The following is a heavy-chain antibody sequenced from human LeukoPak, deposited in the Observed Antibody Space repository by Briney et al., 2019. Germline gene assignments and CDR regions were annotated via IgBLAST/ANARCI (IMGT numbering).Heavy chain of an antibody. CDR1: GDTFTSYA. D-gene: IGHD5-12*01. CDR2: INTGNGNT. CDR3: ARVNSLEVGGYGYFDY. V-gene: IGHV1-3*04. Sequence: ASVKVSCKASGDTFTSYAMHWVRQAPGQRLEWMGWINTGNGNTKYLQKFQGRVSITRDTSASTAYMELSSLRSEDTALYYCARVNSLEVGGYGYFDYLGQGTLVTVSS. J-gene: IGHJ4*02.